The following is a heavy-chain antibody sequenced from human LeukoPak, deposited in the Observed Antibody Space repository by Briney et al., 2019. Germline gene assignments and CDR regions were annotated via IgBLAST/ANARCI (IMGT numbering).Heavy chain of an antibody. Sequence: GGSLRLSCAASGFNFNDAAMTWVRQAPGKGLEWVSLIASSGRNTYYTDSVRGRFTISRDNSKKTLSLQMNSLRAEDTALYYCAAWIQLSLGAQFSAEYFQEWGQGTLVTVSS. CDR1: GFNFNDAA. J-gene: IGHJ1*01. V-gene: IGHV3-23*01. D-gene: IGHD5-18*01. CDR2: IASSGRNT. CDR3: AAWIQLSLGAQFSAEYFQE.